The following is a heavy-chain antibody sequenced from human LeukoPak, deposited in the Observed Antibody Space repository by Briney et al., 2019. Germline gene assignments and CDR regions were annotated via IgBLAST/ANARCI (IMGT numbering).Heavy chain of an antibody. Sequence: ASVTLSCNATGYTFTDYGYSWVRQAPGQGLEWLGWISAYNGHTNYAQNFHGRVTVTTYTSTGTDYMELRSLRSDDTAVYYCARDAGVVLGCSWFDPWSQGTLATPSS. CDR3: ARDAGVVLGCSWFDP. V-gene: IGHV1-18*01. CDR1: GYTFTDYG. D-gene: IGHD4/OR15-4a*01. CDR2: ISAYNGHT. J-gene: IGHJ5*02.